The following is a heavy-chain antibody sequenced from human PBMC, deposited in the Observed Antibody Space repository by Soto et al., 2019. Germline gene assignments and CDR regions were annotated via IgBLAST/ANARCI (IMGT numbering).Heavy chain of an antibody. V-gene: IGHV3-7*01. CDR2: IKQDGSEK. CDR3: AGTKVQWLVPYYYYGMDV. Sequence: PGGSLRLSCAASGFTFSSYWMSWVRQAPGKGLEWVANIKQDGSEKYYVDSVKGRFTISRDNAKNSLYLQMNSLRAEDTAVYYCAGTKVQWLVPYYYYGMDVWGQGTTVTVS. J-gene: IGHJ6*02. D-gene: IGHD6-19*01. CDR1: GFTFSSYW.